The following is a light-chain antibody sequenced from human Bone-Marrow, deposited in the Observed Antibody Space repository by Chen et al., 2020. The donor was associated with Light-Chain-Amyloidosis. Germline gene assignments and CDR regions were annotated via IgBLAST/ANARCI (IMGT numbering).Light chain of an antibody. J-gene: IGLJ1*01. CDR3: GTWDSSLNAYV. CDR1: DSNIGNNY. V-gene: IGLV1-51*01. CDR2: DTD. Sequence: QPLLTQPPSVSAAPGQKVTISCSGSDSNIGNNYVSWYQQLPETAPKLLIYDTDKRPSGIPDRFSGSKSGTSATLGITGRQTGDEADYYCGTWDSSLNAYVFGSGTKVTVL.